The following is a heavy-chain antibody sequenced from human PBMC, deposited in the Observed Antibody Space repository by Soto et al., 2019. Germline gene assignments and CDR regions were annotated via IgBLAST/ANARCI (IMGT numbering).Heavy chain of an antibody. D-gene: IGHD3-10*01. CDR1: GFTFNNYA. CDR2: ISGRGDTT. J-gene: IGHJ4*02. CDR3: AKGRGGSGSLTPRVDF. Sequence: EVQLLESGGGLVQPGGSLRLSCAASGFTFNNYAMTWVRQAAGKGREWASAISGRGDTTSYADSVKGRFIVSRDGSKNTLYLQLSSLRAEDTALYYCAKGRGGSGSLTPRVDFWGQGTLVTVSS. V-gene: IGHV3-23*01.